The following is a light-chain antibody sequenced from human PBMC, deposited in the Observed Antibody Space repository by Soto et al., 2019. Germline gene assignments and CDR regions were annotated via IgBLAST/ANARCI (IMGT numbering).Light chain of an antibody. CDR2: GAS. J-gene: IGKJ1*01. Sequence: EMVMTQSPATLSVSPGERATLSCRASQSVSTNLFWYQQQPGQAPRLLIYGASTRATGIPSSFSGSGSGTAFTLTIIDLQSDDVYFYDYQHHDHGWTFGQGTKVEIK. V-gene: IGKV3-15*01. CDR1: QSVSTN. CDR3: QHHDHGWT.